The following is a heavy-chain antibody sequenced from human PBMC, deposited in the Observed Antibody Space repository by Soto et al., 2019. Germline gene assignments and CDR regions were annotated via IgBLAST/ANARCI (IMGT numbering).Heavy chain of an antibody. CDR3: ARGGMIVVVSSWFDR. D-gene: IGHD3-22*01. V-gene: IGHV1-46*01. Sequence: QVQLVQSGAEVKKPGASVKVSCKASGYTFTSYYIHWVRQAPGQGLEWMGKINPSGGSTSYAQKFEGRVTMTRETSTSTVYMELSSLRSEDTAVYYCARGGMIVVVSSWFDRWGQGTLGTVSS. J-gene: IGHJ5*02. CDR2: INPSGGST. CDR1: GYTFTSYY.